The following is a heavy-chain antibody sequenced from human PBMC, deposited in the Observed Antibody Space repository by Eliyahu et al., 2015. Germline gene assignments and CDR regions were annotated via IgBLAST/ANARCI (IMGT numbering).Heavy chain of an antibody. CDR1: IQLYRLL. CDR2: IYPRDSDT. J-gene: IGHJ3*02. V-gene: IGHV5-51*03. CDR3: ARSYGSGSRDAFDI. Sequence: EVQLVQSGAEVKKPGESLKISCKGXWIQLYRLLDGRGRQMPGKGMEWMGIIYPRDSDTRYSPSFQGQVTISADKSISTAYLQWSSLRASDSALYYCARSYGSGSRDAFDIWGQGTMVTVSS. D-gene: IGHD3-10*01.